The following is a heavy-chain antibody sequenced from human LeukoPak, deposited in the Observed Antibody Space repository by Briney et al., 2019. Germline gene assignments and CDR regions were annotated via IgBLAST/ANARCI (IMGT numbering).Heavy chain of an antibody. Sequence: SETLSLTCTVSGGSISSSSYYWGWIRQPPGKGLEWIGSIYYSGSTHYNPSLKSRVTISVDTSKNQFSLKLSSVTAADTAVYYCARARIRPYGMDVWGQGTTVTVSS. CDR3: ARARIRPYGMDV. J-gene: IGHJ6*02. CDR2: IYYSGST. V-gene: IGHV4-39*07. D-gene: IGHD3-10*01. CDR1: GGSISSSSYY.